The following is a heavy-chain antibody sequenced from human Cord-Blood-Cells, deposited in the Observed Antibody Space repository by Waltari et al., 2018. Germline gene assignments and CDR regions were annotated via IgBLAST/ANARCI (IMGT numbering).Heavy chain of an antibody. V-gene: IGHV1-8*03. J-gene: IGHJ5*02. CDR2: RNHDSCNT. Sequence: QVQLVQSGAEVKKPGASVKVSCKASGYTFTSYDITWGRQATGQGLEWMGWRNHDSCNTRNEQKFKGRVTITRNTSISTAYMELSSLRSEASAVYYCARVNLYNWFDPWGQGTLVTVSS. CDR3: ARVNLYNWFDP. CDR1: GYTFTSYD.